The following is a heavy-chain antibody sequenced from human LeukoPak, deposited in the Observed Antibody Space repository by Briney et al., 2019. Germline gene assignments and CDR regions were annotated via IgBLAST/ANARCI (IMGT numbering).Heavy chain of an antibody. CDR2: ITGSGGRT. CDR1: GFTFSSYA. D-gene: IGHD1-14*01. CDR3: AKETGGSLDY. Sequence: GGSLRLSCAASGFTFSSYAMNWVRQAPGKGLEWVSAITGSGGRTYYADSVKGRFTISRDNSKNTLYLQMNSLRAEDTAIYYCAKETGGSLDYWGQGTLVTVSS. V-gene: IGHV3-23*01. J-gene: IGHJ4*02.